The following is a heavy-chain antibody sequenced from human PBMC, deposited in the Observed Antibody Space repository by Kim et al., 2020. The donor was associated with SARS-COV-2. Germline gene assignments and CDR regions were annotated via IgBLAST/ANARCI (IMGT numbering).Heavy chain of an antibody. Sequence: SETLSLTCAVYGGSSFSDYYWGWIRQTPGKGLEWIGHTNHNGRTNYNPSLKSRLTMSVDTSKNQFSLKLNSVTAADTAVYYCARANQPQITIFEIVITPVSWFDHWGQGTLVTVSS. CDR1: GGSSFSDYY. V-gene: IGHV4-34*01. D-gene: IGHD3-3*01. J-gene: IGHJ5*02. CDR2: TNHNGRT. CDR3: ARANQPQITIFEIVITPVSWFDH.